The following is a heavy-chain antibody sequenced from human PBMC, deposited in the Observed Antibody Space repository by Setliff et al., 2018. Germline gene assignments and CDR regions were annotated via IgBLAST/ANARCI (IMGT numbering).Heavy chain of an antibody. J-gene: IGHJ4*02. D-gene: IGHD3-10*01. Sequence: GETLKISCVASGFNFNSYVMHWVRQSPGRGLEWVANINQDGSGKFYVDSVKGRFIISRDNSKNTFDLQMNSLRAEDTAVYYCRVWIGDLSRDFWGRGTLVTVSS. CDR2: INQDGSGK. CDR3: RVWIGDLSRDF. CDR1: GFNFNSYV. V-gene: IGHV3-7*03.